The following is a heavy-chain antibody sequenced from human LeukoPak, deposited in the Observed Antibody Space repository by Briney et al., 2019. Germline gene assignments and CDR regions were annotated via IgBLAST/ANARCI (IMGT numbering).Heavy chain of an antibody. CDR3: ARQGGIAAAGIDY. D-gene: IGHD6-13*01. V-gene: IGHV4-39*01. CDR1: GGSFRSSSYY. J-gene: IGHJ4*02. CDR2: IYYSGST. Sequence: SETLSLTCTVSGGSFRSSSYYWGWIRQTPGKGLEWIGSIYYSGSTYYNPSLKSRVTISVDTSKNQFSLKLSSVTAADTAVYYCARQGGIAAAGIDYWGQGTLVTVSS.